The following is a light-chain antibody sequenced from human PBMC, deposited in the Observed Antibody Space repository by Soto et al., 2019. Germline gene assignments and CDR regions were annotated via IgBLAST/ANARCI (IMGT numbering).Light chain of an antibody. CDR3: QSYDISLSGWV. V-gene: IGLV1-40*01. J-gene: IGLJ3*02. CDR1: TSNIGTGYD. Sequence: QSVLTQPPSVSGAPGQRVTISCTGSTSNIGTGYDVHWYQQLPGTVPKLLIYGNSKRPSGVPDRISGSKSGSSASLAITGLQADDEADYYCQSYDISLSGWVFGGGTKLTVL. CDR2: GNS.